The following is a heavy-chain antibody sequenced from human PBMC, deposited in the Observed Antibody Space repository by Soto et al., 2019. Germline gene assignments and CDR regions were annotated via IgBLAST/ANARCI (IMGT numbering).Heavy chain of an antibody. CDR2: ISYDGSNK. Sequence: GGSLRLSCAASGFTFSSYGMHWVRQAPRKGLEWVAVISYDGSNKYYVDSVKGQFTISRDNSKNTLYLQMNRLRAGDTAVYYSARERRYISSGDDYGMDVWGQGTTVTDSS. V-gene: IGHV3-30*03. J-gene: IGHJ6*02. D-gene: IGHD6-13*01. CDR1: GFTFSSYG. CDR3: ARERRYISSGDDYGMDV.